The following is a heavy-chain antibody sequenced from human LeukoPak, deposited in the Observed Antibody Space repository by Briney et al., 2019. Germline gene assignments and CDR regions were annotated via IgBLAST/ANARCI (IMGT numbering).Heavy chain of an antibody. V-gene: IGHV1-2*02. CDR2: INPNSGGT. D-gene: IGHD2-2*01. CDR1: GYTFTGYY. CDR3: ARDPGYCSSAGCYGDY. J-gene: IGHJ4*02. Sequence: SVKVSCKASGYTFTGYYIHWVRQAPGQGIEWMGWINPNSGGTNYAQKFQSRVTMTRDTSISTAYMELGRLRSDDTAVYYCARDPGYCSSAGCYGDYWGQGTPVTVSS.